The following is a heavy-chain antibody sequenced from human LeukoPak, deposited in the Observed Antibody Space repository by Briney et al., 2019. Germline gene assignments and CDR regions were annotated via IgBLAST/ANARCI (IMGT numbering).Heavy chain of an antibody. CDR1: GFIFGDYN. V-gene: IGHV3-49*04. CDR3: SRGPKDPYGPEFDY. D-gene: IGHD3-10*01. J-gene: IGHJ4*02. Sequence: GGSLRLSCTTSGFIFGDYNMNWVRQAPGKGLEWVGYIRAKIHDGTTDFAASVKGRFTISRDDSKSIAYLQMTSLKSEDTAVYYCSRGPKDPYGPEFDYWGQGTLVTVSS. CDR2: IRAKIHDGTT.